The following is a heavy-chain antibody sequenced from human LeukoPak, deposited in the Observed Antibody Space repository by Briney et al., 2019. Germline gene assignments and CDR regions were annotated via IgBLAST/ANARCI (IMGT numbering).Heavy chain of an antibody. CDR2: IKSKTDGGTT. J-gene: IGHJ3*02. V-gene: IGHV3-15*01. D-gene: IGHD6-19*01. CDR1: GFTFGNAW. CDR3: TTLAVAGSDAFDI. Sequence: GGSLRLSCAASGFTFGNAWMSWVRQAPGKGLEWVGRIKSKTDGGTTDYAAPVKGRFTISRDDSKNTLYLQINSLKTEDTAVYYCTTLAVAGSDAFDIWGQGTMVTVSS.